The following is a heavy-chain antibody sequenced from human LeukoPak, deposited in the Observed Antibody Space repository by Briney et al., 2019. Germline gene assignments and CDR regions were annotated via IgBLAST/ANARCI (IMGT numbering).Heavy chain of an antibody. J-gene: IGHJ4*02. CDR2: ISGSGGST. CDR3: AKGLGSGSYYKIDY. CDR1: GFTFSSYA. Sequence: PGGSLRLSCAASGFTFSSYAMSWVRQAPGKGLEWVSAISGSGGSTYYADSVKGRFTISRDNSKNTLYLQMNSLRAEGTAVYYCAKGLGSGSYYKIDYWGQGTLVTVSS. D-gene: IGHD3-10*01. V-gene: IGHV3-23*01.